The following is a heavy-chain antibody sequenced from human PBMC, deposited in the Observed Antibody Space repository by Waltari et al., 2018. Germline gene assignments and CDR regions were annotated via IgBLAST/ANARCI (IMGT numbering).Heavy chain of an antibody. CDR3: AREGQRGWYFDY. Sequence: QVQLVASGGGGVQPGRSLRLSWAASGFTFSSYARHWFRQAPGKGLEWVAVISYDGSNKYYADSVKGRFTISRDNSKNTLYLQMNSLRAEDTAVYYCAREGQRGWYFDYWGQGTLVTVSS. D-gene: IGHD2-15*01. CDR1: GFTFSSYA. V-gene: IGHV3-30-3*01. J-gene: IGHJ4*02. CDR2: ISYDGSNK.